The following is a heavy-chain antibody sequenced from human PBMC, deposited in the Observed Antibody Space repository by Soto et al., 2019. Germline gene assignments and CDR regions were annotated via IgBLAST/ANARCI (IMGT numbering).Heavy chain of an antibody. CDR1: GGSISSSSYY. V-gene: IGHV4-39*01. J-gene: IGHJ6*02. D-gene: IGHD4-4*01. Sequence: LSLTCTVSGGSISSSSYYWGWIRQPPGKGLEWIGSIYYSGSTYYNPSLKSRVTISVDTPKNQFSLKLSSVTAADTAVYYCATNYAYYYYYGMDVWGQGTTVTVSS. CDR3: ATNYAYYYYYGMDV. CDR2: IYYSGST.